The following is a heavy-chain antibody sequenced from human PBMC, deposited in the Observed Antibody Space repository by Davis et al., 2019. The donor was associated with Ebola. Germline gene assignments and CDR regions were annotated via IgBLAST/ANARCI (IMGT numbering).Heavy chain of an antibody. V-gene: IGHV1-2*04. CDR1: GYTFTGYY. CDR3: ARDRVGVAAAGKGSFDY. CDR2: INPNSGGT. J-gene: IGHJ4*02. Sequence: ASVKVSCKASGYTFTGYYMHWVRQAPGQGLEWMGWINPNSGGTNYAQKFQGWVTMTRDTSISTAYMELSRLRSDDTAVYYCARDRVGVAAAGKGSFDYWGQGTLVTVSS. D-gene: IGHD6-13*01.